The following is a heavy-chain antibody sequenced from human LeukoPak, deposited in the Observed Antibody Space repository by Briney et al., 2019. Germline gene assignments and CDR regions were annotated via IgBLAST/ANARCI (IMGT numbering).Heavy chain of an antibody. Sequence: SETLSLTCAVYGGSFSGYYWSWIRQPPGKGLEWIGEINHSGSTNYNPSLKSRVTMTRDTSTSTVYMELSSLRSEDTAVYYCARRAYDFTDNWFDPWGQGTLVTVSS. CDR2: INHSGST. V-gene: IGHV4-34*10. J-gene: IGHJ5*02. CDR3: ARRAYDFTDNWFDP. CDR1: GGSFSGYY. D-gene: IGHD3-3*01.